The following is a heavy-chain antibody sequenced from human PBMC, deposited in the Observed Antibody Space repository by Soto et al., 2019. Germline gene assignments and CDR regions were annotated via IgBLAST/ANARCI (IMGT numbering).Heavy chain of an antibody. V-gene: IGHV3-30*18. CDR1: GFTFSSYG. D-gene: IGHD2-15*01. CDR2: ISYDGSNK. Sequence: GGSLRLSCAASGFTFSSYGMHWVRQAPGKGLEWVAVISYDGSNKYYADSVKGRFTISRDNSKNTLYLQMNSLRAEDTVVYYCAKDVAVVVVARHAFDIWGQGTMVTVSS. J-gene: IGHJ3*02. CDR3: AKDVAVVVVARHAFDI.